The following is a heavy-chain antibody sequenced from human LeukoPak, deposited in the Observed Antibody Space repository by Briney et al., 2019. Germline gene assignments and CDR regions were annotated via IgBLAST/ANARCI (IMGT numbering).Heavy chain of an antibody. V-gene: IGHV1-18*01. J-gene: IGHJ6*03. CDR1: GGTFSSYA. Sequence: ASVKVSCKASGGTFSSYAISWVRQAPGQGLGGMGWISAYNGNTNYAQKLQGRVTMTTDTSTSTAYMELRSLRSDDTAVYYCARAIGVVSYMDVWGKGTTVTVSS. CDR3: ARAIGVVSYMDV. CDR2: ISAYNGNT. D-gene: IGHD3-3*01.